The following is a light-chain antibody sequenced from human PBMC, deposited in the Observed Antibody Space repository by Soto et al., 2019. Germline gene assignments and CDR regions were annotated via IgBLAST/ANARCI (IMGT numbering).Light chain of an antibody. CDR2: GAS. Sequence: EIVLTQSPGTLSLSPRERAALSCRASQSVSSSYLAWYQQKPGQAPRLLIYGASSRATDIPDRFSGSGSGTDFTLTISRLEPEDFAVYYCQQYGSSPPIFTFGPGTKVDIK. CDR1: QSVSSSY. J-gene: IGKJ3*01. V-gene: IGKV3-20*01. CDR3: QQYGSSPPIFT.